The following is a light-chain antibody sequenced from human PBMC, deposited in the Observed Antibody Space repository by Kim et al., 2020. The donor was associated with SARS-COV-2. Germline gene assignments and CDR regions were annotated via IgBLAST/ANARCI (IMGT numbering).Light chain of an antibody. J-gene: IGLJ2*01. CDR3: QAWDSSTLV. CDR2: QDI. V-gene: IGLV3-1*01. Sequence: SVSPGQTASITCSGDSVGDKYTYWHQRRPGQSPVMVIYQDIKRHSGIPERFSGSNSGNTATLTISGTQAMDEADYYCQAWDSSTLVFGGGTQLTVL. CDR1: SVGDKY.